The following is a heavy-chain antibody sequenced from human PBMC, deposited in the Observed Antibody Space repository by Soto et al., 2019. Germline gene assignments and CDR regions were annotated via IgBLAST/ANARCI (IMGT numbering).Heavy chain of an antibody. CDR3: AREKITGLFAY. J-gene: IGHJ4*02. D-gene: IGHD2-8*02. V-gene: IGHV4-34*01. Sequence: PSETLSLTCAVYGGSFSGYYWTWIRQPPGTGLEWIGEINHSGSTNYNPSLKSRVTISVDTSKNQFSLKLTSVTAADTAVYYCAREKITGLFAYGGRGTLVPVSS. CDR2: INHSGST. CDR1: GGSFSGYY.